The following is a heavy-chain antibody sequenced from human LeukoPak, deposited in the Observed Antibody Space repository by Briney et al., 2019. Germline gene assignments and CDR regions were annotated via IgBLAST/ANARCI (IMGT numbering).Heavy chain of an antibody. J-gene: IGHJ5*02. CDR1: GGSISSSSYY. CDR2: IYYSAST. V-gene: IGHV4-39*01. CDR3: ARQWVVLGWFDA. D-gene: IGHD6-19*01. Sequence: SESLSLTCTVSGGSISSSSYYWGWLRQPPGKGLEWIGSIYYSASTYYNPSLNSRVTISADTSKNQFYLKLRTLTAADTAVYYCARQWVVLGWFDASGQGTLVTVSS.